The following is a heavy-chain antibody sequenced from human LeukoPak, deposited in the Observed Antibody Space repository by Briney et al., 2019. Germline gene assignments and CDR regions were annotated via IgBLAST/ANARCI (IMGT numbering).Heavy chain of an antibody. Sequence: PSGTLSLTCVVSGGSISSSNWWSWVRQPPEKGLEWIGEIYHSGSTNYNPSLKSRVTISVDKSKNQFSLKLSSVTAADTAVYYCARAKDSSGYYSLYYFDNWGQGTLVTVSS. J-gene: IGHJ4*02. CDR2: IYHSGST. D-gene: IGHD3-22*01. V-gene: IGHV4-4*02. CDR3: ARAKDSSGYYSLYYFDN. CDR1: GGSISSSNW.